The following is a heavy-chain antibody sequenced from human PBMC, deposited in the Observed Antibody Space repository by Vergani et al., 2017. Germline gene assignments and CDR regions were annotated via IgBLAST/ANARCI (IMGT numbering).Heavy chain of an antibody. D-gene: IGHD5-18*01. CDR3: SRGRGYSFGYSDY. CDR2: IRNKAYGGTT. Sequence: EVQLVESGGGLVPPGRSLRLSCAASGFSFGDYAMTWARQAPGKGLEWVAFIRNKAYGGTTEYAASVKGRFTISRDDSKRLAYLQLSGLKTEDTAVYFCSRGRGYSFGYSDYWGQGLLVSVSS. J-gene: IGHJ4*02. V-gene: IGHV3-49*04. CDR1: GFSFGDYA.